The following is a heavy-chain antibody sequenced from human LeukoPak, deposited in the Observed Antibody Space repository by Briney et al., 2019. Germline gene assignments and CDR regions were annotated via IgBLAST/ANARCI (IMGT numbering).Heavy chain of an antibody. V-gene: IGHV1-46*01. CDR2: INPSGGST. CDR1: GYTFTSYY. D-gene: IGHD2-2*01. J-gene: IGHJ3*02. Sequence: GASVKVSCKASGYTFTSYYMHWVRQAPGQGLEWMGIINPSGGSTSYAQKFQGRVTMTRDTSTSTVYMELSSLRSEDTAVYYCAREDGPGYCSSTSCYANLRGAFDIWGQGTMVTVSS. CDR3: AREDGPGYCSSTSCYANLRGAFDI.